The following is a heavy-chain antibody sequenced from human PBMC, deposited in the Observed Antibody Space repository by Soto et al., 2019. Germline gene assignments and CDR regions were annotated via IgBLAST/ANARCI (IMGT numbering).Heavy chain of an antibody. Sequence: GGSLRLSCAASGFTFSSYDMHWVRQATGKGLEWVSAIGTAGDTYYPGSVKGRFTISRENAKNSWFLQMNSLRAEDTAVHYWARAPYDFWSCYSVTVPPHERYYYYGMDVWGQGTTVTVSS. CDR3: ARAPYDFWSCYSVTVPPHERYYYYGMDV. D-gene: IGHD3-3*01. J-gene: IGHJ6*02. CDR1: GFTFSSYD. CDR2: IGTAGDT. V-gene: IGHV3-13*01.